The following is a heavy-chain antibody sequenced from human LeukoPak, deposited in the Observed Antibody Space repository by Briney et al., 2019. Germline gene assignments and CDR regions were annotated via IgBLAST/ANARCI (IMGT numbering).Heavy chain of an antibody. CDR3: ARATPGGHHCYSIDY. Sequence: GASVKVSCKASGYTFTSYGISWVRQATGQGLEWMGWMNPNSGNTGFAQKFQDRVSVTRDTSINTAYMELTSLRSGDTAVYYCARATPGGHHCYSIDYWGQGTVVTVYS. V-gene: IGHV1-8*02. D-gene: IGHD2-21*01. CDR1: GYTFTSYG. CDR2: MNPNSGNT. J-gene: IGHJ4*02.